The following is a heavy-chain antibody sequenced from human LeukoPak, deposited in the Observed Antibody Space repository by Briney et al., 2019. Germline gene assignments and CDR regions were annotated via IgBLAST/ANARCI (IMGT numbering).Heavy chain of an antibody. CDR2: IYYSGST. V-gene: IGHV4-59*01. CDR3: ARVESYGGVFDP. J-gene: IGHJ5*02. CDR1: GGSISSYY. Sequence: SETLSLTCTVSGGSISSYYWSWIRQPPGKGLEWIGYIYYSGSTNYNPSLKSRVTISVDTSKNQFSLKLSSVTAADTAVYYCARVESYGGVFDPWGQGTLVTVSS. D-gene: IGHD3-16*01.